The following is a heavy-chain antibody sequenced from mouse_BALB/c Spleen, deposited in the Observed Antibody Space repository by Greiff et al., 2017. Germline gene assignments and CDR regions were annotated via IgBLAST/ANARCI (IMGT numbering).Heavy chain of an antibody. CDR2: INPSNGRT. V-gene: IGHV1S81*02. Sequence: QVQLQQPGAELVKPGASVKLSCKASGYTFTSYWMHWVKQRPGQGLEWIGEINPSNGRTNYNEKFKSKATLTVDKSSSTAYMQLSCLTSEDSAVYYCARNYYGFDYWGQGTTLTVSS. D-gene: IGHD1-1*01. CDR1: GYTFTSYW. CDR3: ARNYYGFDY. J-gene: IGHJ2*01.